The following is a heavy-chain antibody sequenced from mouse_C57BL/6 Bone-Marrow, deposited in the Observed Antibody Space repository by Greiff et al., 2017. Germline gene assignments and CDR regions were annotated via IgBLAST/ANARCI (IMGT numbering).Heavy chain of an antibody. CDR2: IWSDGST. CDR3: ARLPYDYFYAMDY. Sequence: VKLVESGPGLVAPSQSLSITCTVSGFSLTSYGVHWVRQPPGKGLEWLVVIWSDGSTTYNSALKSSLSISKDNSKSQVFLKMNSLQTDDTAMYYCARLPYDYFYAMDYWGQGTSVTVSS. V-gene: IGHV2-6*03. J-gene: IGHJ4*01. D-gene: IGHD2-4*01. CDR1: GFSLTSYG.